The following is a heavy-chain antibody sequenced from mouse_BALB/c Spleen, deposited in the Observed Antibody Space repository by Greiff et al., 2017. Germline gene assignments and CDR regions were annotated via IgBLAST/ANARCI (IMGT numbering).Heavy chain of an antibody. J-gene: IGHJ2*01. Sequence: EVKLVESGPELVKPGASVKISCKTSGYTFTEYTMHWVKQSHGKSLEWIGGINPNNGGTSYNQKFKGKATLTVDKSSSTAYMELRSLTSEDSAVYYCARKPYCGSSYSVMDYWGQGTTLTVSS. V-gene: IGHV1-18*01. CDR1: GYTFTEYT. CDR2: INPNNGGT. CDR3: ARKPYCGSSYSVMDY. D-gene: IGHD1-1*01.